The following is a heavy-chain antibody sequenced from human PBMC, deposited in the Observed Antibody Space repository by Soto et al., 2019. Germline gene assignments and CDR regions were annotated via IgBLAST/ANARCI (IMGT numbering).Heavy chain of an antibody. J-gene: IGHJ6*02. D-gene: IGHD6-13*01. CDR1: GYSFTSYW. Sequence: GESLKISCKGSGYSFTSYWIGWVRQMPGKGLEWMGIVYPGDSDTRYSPSFQGQVTISADKSISTAYLQWSSLKASDTAMYYCARKGIAAAGTLTYYGMDVWGQGTTVTVSS. V-gene: IGHV5-51*01. CDR3: ARKGIAAAGTLTYYGMDV. CDR2: VYPGDSDT.